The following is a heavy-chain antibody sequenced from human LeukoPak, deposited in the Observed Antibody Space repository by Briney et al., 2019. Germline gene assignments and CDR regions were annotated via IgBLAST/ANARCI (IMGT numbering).Heavy chain of an antibody. Sequence: SETLSLTCTVSGGSISSYYWSWIRQPPGKGLEWIGYIYYSGSTNYNPSLKSRVTISVDTSKNQFSLKLSSVIAADTAVYYCARVGSSYSSSWYSDDYYYGMDVWGQGTTVTVSS. CDR2: IYYSGST. CDR1: GGSISSYY. D-gene: IGHD6-13*01. V-gene: IGHV4-59*01. CDR3: ARVGSSYSSSWYSDDYYYGMDV. J-gene: IGHJ6*02.